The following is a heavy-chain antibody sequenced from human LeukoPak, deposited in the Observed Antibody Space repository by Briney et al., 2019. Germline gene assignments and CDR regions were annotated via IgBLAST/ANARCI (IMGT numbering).Heavy chain of an antibody. V-gene: IGHV4-38-2*02. CDR1: GYSISSGYY. Sequence: PSETLSLTCTVSGYSISSGYYWGWIRQPPGKGLEWIGSIYHSGSTYYNPSLKSRVTMSVDTSKNQFSLKLSSVTVADTAVYYCARAIEVGAMIPFDYWGQGTLVTVSS. J-gene: IGHJ4*02. CDR3: ARAIEVGAMIPFDY. CDR2: IYHSGST. D-gene: IGHD1-26*01.